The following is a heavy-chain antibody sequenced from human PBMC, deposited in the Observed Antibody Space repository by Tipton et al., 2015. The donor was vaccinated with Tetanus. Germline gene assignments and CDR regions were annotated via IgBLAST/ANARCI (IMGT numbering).Heavy chain of an antibody. J-gene: IGHJ6*02. Sequence: GSLRLSCAASGLTVSSNFMSWVRQAPGKGLEWVSVIYSGSGSTFYADSVKGRFTISRDNSKNTLYLQMNSLRAEDTAVYYCAKPQQSPVHAMDVWGQGTTVTVSS. CDR1: GLTVSSNF. CDR3: AKPQQSPVHAMDV. V-gene: IGHV3-53*01. CDR2: IYSGSGST. D-gene: IGHD6-13*01.